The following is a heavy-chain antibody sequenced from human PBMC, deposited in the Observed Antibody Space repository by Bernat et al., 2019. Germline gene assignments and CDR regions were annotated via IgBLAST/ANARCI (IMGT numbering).Heavy chain of an antibody. J-gene: IGHJ5*02. V-gene: IGHV3-11*05. CDR3: ARDPTYYDILTGYYNVIPWFDP. Sequence: QVQLVESGGGLVKPGGSLRLSCAASGFTFSDYYMSWIRQAPGKGLEWVSYTSSSSSYTNYADSVKGRFTISRDNAKNSLYLQMNSLRAEDTAVYYCARDPTYYDILTGYYNVIPWFDPWGQGTLVTVSS. CDR2: TSSSSSYT. CDR1: GFTFSDYY. D-gene: IGHD3-9*01.